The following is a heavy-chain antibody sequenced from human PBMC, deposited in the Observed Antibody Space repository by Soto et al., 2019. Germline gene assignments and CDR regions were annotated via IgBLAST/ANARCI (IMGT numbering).Heavy chain of an antibody. V-gene: IGHV3-9*01. D-gene: IGHD1-1*01. CDR3: AKGAISGTLNWFDP. J-gene: IGHJ5*02. Sequence: EVQLVESGGGLVQPGRFLRLSCAASGFRFADYTMHWVRQAPGKGLEWVSGLTWNSESIAYADSVKGRFTISRDNAKNSLYLQMNSLRAEDTAFYFCAKGAISGTLNWFDPWGHVTLVTVSS. CDR1: GFRFADYT. CDR2: LTWNSESI.